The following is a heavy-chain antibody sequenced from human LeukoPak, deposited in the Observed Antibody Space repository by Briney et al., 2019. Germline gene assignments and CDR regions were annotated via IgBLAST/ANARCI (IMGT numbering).Heavy chain of an antibody. V-gene: IGHV4-39*07. D-gene: IGHD6-19*01. Sequence: SETLSLTCTVSGGSISSSSYYWGWIRQPPGRGLEWIGSIYYSGSTYYNPSLKSRVTISVDTSKNQFSLKLSSVTAADTAVYYCARRIAVAGTYPYYYYYGMDVWGRGTTVTVSS. CDR2: IYYSGST. J-gene: IGHJ6*02. CDR1: GGSISSSSYY. CDR3: ARRIAVAGTYPYYYYYGMDV.